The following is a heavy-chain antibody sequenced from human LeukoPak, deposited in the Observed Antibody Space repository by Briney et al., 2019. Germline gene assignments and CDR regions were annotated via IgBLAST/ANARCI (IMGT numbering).Heavy chain of an antibody. J-gene: IGHJ6*02. CDR3: ARVRLRGYYGMDV. CDR1: GGTFSSYA. V-gene: IGHV1-69*13. D-gene: IGHD3-10*01. CDR2: IIPIFGTA. Sequence: GASVKVSCKASGGTFSSYAISWVRQAPGQGLEWMGGIIPIFGTANYAQKFQGRVTITADESTSTAYMELSSLRSEDTAVYYCARVRLRGYYGMDVWGQGTTVTVSS.